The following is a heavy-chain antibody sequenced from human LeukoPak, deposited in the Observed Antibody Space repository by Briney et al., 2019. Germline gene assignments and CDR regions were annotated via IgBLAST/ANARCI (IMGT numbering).Heavy chain of an antibody. CDR2: IRSKTYGETI. Sequence: HPGGSLRLSCTTSGFTFGDYGLSWFRQAPGKGLEWVAFIRSKTYGETIQYAASVKGRFTLSRDDSKSIAYLQMNSLKVEDTAVYYCARAPHSDFILDYWGQGTLVTVSS. D-gene: IGHD3-3*01. J-gene: IGHJ4*02. V-gene: IGHV3-49*03. CDR3: ARAPHSDFILDY. CDR1: GFTFGDYG.